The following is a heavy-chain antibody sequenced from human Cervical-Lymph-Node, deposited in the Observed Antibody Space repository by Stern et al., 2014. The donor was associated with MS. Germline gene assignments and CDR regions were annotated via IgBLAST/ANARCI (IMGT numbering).Heavy chain of an antibody. J-gene: IGHJ4*02. CDR3: ARDEFSTVWEVCDF. Sequence: VQLVESGGGVVQPGGSLRLSCAASGFTFGSHAMHWVRQAPGKGLQWVAVISFDGSESYYADSVKGRFTISRDNSKNTLYLQMSSLRAEDTAVYFCARDEFSTVWEVCDFWGQGTLVTVSS. CDR1: GFTFGSHA. CDR2: ISFDGSES. D-gene: IGHD3-16*01. V-gene: IGHV3-30*03.